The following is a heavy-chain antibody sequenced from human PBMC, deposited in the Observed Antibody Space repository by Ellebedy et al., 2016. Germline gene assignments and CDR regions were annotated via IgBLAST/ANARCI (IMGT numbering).Heavy chain of an antibody. CDR3: TTVYRYNYDSV. D-gene: IGHD5-18*01. V-gene: IGHV3-15*01. J-gene: IGHJ1*01. CDR2: IKSKTDGGAS. Sequence: GGSLRLSCAASGFTFSNAWMNWVRQAPGKGLEWVGRIKSKTDGGASDYAAPVKGRFTISRDDSKNTLDLQMTSLKTEDTAVYFCTTVYRYNYDSVWGQGTLVTVSS. CDR1: GFTFSNAW.